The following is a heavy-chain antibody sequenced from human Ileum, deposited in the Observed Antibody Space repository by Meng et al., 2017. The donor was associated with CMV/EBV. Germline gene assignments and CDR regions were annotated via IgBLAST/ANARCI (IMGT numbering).Heavy chain of an antibody. Sequence: SGYTFTGYYLHCVRQAPGQWLEWMGWINPHSGGTNSAQTFQGRVTMTRDTSISTAYMELSRLRSDDTAVYYYARVDDGSSWSYFDYWGQGTLDTVSS. V-gene: IGHV1-2*02. CDR3: ARVDDGSSWSYFDY. D-gene: IGHD6-13*01. CDR2: INPHSGGT. CDR1: GYTFTGYY. J-gene: IGHJ4*02.